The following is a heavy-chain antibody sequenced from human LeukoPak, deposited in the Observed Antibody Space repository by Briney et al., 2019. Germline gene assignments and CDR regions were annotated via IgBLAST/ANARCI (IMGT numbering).Heavy chain of an antibody. CDR2: INRDGGTT. V-gene: IGHV3-74*03. CDR3: ARAQSAAMSY. J-gene: IGHJ4*02. Sequence: GGSPRLSCAASGFTFSSDWMHWVRQSPGKGLVWVSRINRDGGTTTYADSVKGRFTISRDNAKNTLYLEMNSLRAEDTAVYYCARAQSAAMSYWGQGTLVTVSS. D-gene: IGHD2-2*01. CDR1: GFTFSSDW.